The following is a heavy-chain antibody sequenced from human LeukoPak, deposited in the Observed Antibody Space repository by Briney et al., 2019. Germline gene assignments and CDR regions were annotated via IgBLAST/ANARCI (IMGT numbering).Heavy chain of an antibody. D-gene: IGHD2-2*01. CDR1: GFTFSSYS. CDR3: ARAQLNLGYCSSTSCYSGDLDY. Sequence: PGGSLRLSCAASGFTFSSYSMNWVRQAPGKGLEWVSSISSSSSYIYYADSVKGRFTISRDNAKNSLYLQMNSLRAEDTAVYYCARAQLNLGYCSSTSCYSGDLDYWGQGALVTVSS. V-gene: IGHV3-21*01. J-gene: IGHJ4*02. CDR2: ISSSSSYI.